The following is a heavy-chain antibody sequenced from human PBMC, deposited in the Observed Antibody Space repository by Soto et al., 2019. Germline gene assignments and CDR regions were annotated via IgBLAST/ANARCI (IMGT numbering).Heavy chain of an antibody. CDR2: IIPIFGTA. D-gene: IGHD5-12*01. J-gene: IGHJ6*02. V-gene: IGHV1-69*13. Sequence: SVKVSCKASGGTFSSYAISWVRQAPGQGLEWMGGIIPIFGTANYAQKFQGRVTITADGSTSTAYMELSSLRFEDTAVYYCARASEDIVATIGSNYYYYGMDVWGQGTTVTVSS. CDR3: ARASEDIVATIGSNYYYYGMDV. CDR1: GGTFSSYA.